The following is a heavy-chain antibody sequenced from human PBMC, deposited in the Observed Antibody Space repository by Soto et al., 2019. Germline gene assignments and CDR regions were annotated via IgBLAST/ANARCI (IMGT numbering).Heavy chain of an antibody. J-gene: IGHJ4*02. CDR3: ARVSPPPDY. V-gene: IGHV3-11*01. CDR1: GFTFSDYY. CDR2: ISTSGSTI. Sequence: QVLLVESGGGLVQPGGSLRLSCAASGFTFSDYYMSWIGQAPGKGLELLSYISTSGSTINYADSGKGRFTISRDNAKNSLCLQTNILRPEDAGVYYCARVSPPPDYWGQGTLVTVSS.